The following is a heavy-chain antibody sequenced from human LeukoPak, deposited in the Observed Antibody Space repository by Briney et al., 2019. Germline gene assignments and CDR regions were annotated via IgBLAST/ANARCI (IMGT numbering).Heavy chain of an antibody. CDR3: SRENGAFSPFGY. Sequence: SETLSLTCTVSGDSISNFWNWIRQPPGKGLEWIAHIYYPGSTKYNPSLISRVTISVDTSKNQFSLKLSSVTAADTAVYYCSRENGAFSPFGYWGQGTLVTVLS. V-gene: IGHV4-59*12. CDR2: IYYPGST. CDR1: GDSISNF. D-gene: IGHD2-8*01. J-gene: IGHJ4*02.